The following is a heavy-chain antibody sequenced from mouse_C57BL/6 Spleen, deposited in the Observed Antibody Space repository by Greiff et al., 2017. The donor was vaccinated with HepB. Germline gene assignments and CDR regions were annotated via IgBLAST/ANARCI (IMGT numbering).Heavy chain of an antibody. CDR3: ARGYDAPIGYAMDY. CDR2: IYPGDGDT. V-gene: IGHV1-82*01. D-gene: IGHD2-2*01. Sequence: VQLQQSGPELVKPGASVKISCKASGYAFSSSWMNWVKQRPGKGLEWIGRIYPGDGDTNYNGKFKGKATLTADKSSSTAYMQLSSLTSEDSAVYFGARGYDAPIGYAMDYWGQGTSVTVSS. CDR1: GYAFSSSW. J-gene: IGHJ4*01.